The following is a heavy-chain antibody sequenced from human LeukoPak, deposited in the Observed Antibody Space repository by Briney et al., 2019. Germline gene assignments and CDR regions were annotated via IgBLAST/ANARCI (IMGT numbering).Heavy chain of an antibody. CDR2: INWDGGST. CDR1: GFNFEDYT. V-gene: IGHV3-43*01. CDR3: TKGSNTWPSLFDY. Sequence: GGSLRLSCAASGFNFEDYTMDWVRQTPGKGLEWVSLINWDGGSTYYADSVKGRFAISRDNNKNSLYLQMTSLRTEDTALYYCTKGSNTWPSLFDYWGQGTLVTVSS. D-gene: IGHD2-2*02. J-gene: IGHJ4*02.